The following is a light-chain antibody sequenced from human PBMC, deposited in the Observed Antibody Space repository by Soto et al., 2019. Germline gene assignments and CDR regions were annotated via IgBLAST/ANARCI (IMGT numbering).Light chain of an antibody. CDR1: ISDVGSYNY. J-gene: IGLJ1*01. CDR2: DVS. CDR3: GSYTTRSNYV. Sequence: QSALTQPASVSGSPGQSITISCTGNISDVGSYNYVSWYQQYPGKAPKLMIYDVSTRPSGVSDRFSGSKSGNTASLTISGLRAEDDADYYCGSYTTRSNYVFGTGTKVTVL. V-gene: IGLV2-14*03.